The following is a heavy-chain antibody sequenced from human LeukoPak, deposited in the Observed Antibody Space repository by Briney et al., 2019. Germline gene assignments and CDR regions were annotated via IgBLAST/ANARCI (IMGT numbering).Heavy chain of an antibody. V-gene: IGHV3-30*01. CDR2: ISYDGTNK. J-gene: IGHJ4*02. Sequence: PGRSLRLSCAASGFTFSSYAMHWARQAPGKGLEWVALISYDGTNKFYEDSVKGRFTISRDNSKNTLFLQVNSLRAEDTAVYYCARDLTGWGESSGYSDYWGQGTLVTVSS. D-gene: IGHD3-22*01. CDR3: ARDLTGWGESSGYSDY. CDR1: GFTFSSYA.